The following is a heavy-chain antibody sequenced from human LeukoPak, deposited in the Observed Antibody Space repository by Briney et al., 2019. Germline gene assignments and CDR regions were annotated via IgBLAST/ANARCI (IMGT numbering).Heavy chain of an antibody. CDR3: AKGTLTTSMKAFDI. CDR1: GVSISGYY. D-gene: IGHD1-1*01. V-gene: IGHV4-59*08. CDR2: IYYGGST. Sequence: SETLSLTCTVSGVSISGYYWSWIRQPPGKGLEWIAYIYYGGSTNCNPSLNSRVTMSVDTSKNQFSLKLSSVTAADTAVYYCAKGTLTTSMKAFDIWGQGTMVTVSS. J-gene: IGHJ3*02.